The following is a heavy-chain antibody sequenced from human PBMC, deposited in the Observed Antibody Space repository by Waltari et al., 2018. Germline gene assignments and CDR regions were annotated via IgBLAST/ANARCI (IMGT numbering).Heavy chain of an antibody. D-gene: IGHD4-17*01. CDR3: ARAPLTVTTQYNWFDP. Sequence: QVQLVQSGAEVKKPGSSVKVSCKASGGTFSSYTISWVRQAQGQGLEWMGRIIPILGIANYAQKFQGRVTITADKSTSTAYMELSSLRSEDTAVYYCARAPLTVTTQYNWFDPWGQGTLVTVSS. J-gene: IGHJ5*02. CDR2: IIPILGIA. V-gene: IGHV1-69*02. CDR1: GGTFSSYT.